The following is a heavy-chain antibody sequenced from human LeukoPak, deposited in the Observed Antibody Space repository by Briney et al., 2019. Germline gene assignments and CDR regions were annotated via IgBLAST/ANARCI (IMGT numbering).Heavy chain of an antibody. Sequence: PGGSLRLSCAASGFIFNKYWMTWVRQAPGKGLEWVANIRKDGSRKSYVDSVEGRFTISRDNAQNSLFLEMNSLRAEDTAVYYCARDAGSQTDGIWYDAFDMWGPGTRVTVSS. CDR2: IRKDGSRK. V-gene: IGHV3-7*01. J-gene: IGHJ3*02. CDR1: GFIFNKYW. CDR3: ARDAGSQTDGIWYDAFDM. D-gene: IGHD6-13*01.